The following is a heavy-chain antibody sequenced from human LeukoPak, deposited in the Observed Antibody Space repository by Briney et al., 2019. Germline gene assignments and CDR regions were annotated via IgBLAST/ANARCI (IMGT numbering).Heavy chain of an antibody. CDR3: AREIAVAGIVVDY. V-gene: IGHV4-61*01. D-gene: IGHD6-19*01. CDR2: INYSGST. J-gene: IGHJ4*02. CDR1: GGSVSSGSYY. Sequence: SETLSLTCTVYGGSVSSGSYYWSWLRQPPGTGLEWIGYINYSGSTNYNPSLKSRVTISVDTSKNQFSLKLSSVTAADTAVYYCAREIAVAGIVVDYWGQGTLVTVSS.